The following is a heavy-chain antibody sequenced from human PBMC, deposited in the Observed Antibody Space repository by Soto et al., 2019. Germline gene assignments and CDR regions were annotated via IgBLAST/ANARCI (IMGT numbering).Heavy chain of an antibody. CDR3: ARDPAYGGYDY. D-gene: IGHD5-12*01. V-gene: IGHV3-74*03. J-gene: IGHJ4*02. Sequence: EVQLVESGGGLVQPGGSLRLSCEVSGFTFSNYWMHWVRQAPGKGLVWVSRINSDGSRTTYTDSVKGRFTISRANAKNTLYLKMNSLRAEDTAVYSCARDPAYGGYDYRGQGTLVSVSS. CDR2: INSDGSRT. CDR1: GFTFSNYW.